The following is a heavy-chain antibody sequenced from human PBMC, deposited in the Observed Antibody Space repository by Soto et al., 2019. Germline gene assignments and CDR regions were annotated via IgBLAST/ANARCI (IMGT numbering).Heavy chain of an antibody. CDR2: IRSKANSYAT. CDR3: TRHTPLNAFDI. Sequence: RLSCAASGFTFSGSAMHWVRRASGKGLEWVGRIRSKANSYATAYAASVKGRFTISRDDSKNTAYLQMNSLKTEDTAVYYCTRHTPLNAFDIWGQGTMVTVSS. CDR1: GFTFSGSA. J-gene: IGHJ3*02. V-gene: IGHV3-73*01.